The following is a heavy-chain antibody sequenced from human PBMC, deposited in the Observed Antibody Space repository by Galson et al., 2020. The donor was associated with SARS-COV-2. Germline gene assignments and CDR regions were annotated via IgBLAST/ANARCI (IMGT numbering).Heavy chain of an antibody. J-gene: IGHJ3*02. CDR3: ARVLGVVVITGAFDI. CDR2: IYHSGST. V-gene: IGHV4-38-2*02. CDR1: GYSISSGYY. D-gene: IGHD3-22*01. Sequence: SETLSITCTVSGYSISSGYYWGWIRQPPGKGLEWIGSIYHSGSTYYNPSLKSRVTISVDTSKNQFSLKLSSVTAADTAVYYCARVLGVVVITGAFDIWGQGTMVTVSS.